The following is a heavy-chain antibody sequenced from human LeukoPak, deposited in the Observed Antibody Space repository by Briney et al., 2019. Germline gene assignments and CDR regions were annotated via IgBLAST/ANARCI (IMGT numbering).Heavy chain of an antibody. V-gene: IGHV1-18*01. D-gene: IGHD3-22*01. CDR3: ASAGSSSDYYYFSAFDI. Sequence: ASVKVSCKASGYTFTSYGISWVRQAPGQGLEWRGWISAYNGNTNYAQKLQGRVTMTTDTSTSTAYMELRSLRSDDTAVYYCASAGSSSDYYYFSAFDIWGQGTMVTVSS. CDR2: ISAYNGNT. J-gene: IGHJ3*02. CDR1: GYTFTSYG.